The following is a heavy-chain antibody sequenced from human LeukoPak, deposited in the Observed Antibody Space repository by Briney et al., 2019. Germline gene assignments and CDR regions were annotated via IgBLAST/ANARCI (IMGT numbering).Heavy chain of an antibody. CDR1: GYTFTSYG. CDR2: ISGYNGST. CDR3: ARDVVRYFDSLLSDYYYGMDV. D-gene: IGHD3-9*01. V-gene: IGHV1-18*01. J-gene: IGHJ6*02. Sequence: ASVKVSCKASGYTFTSYGVSWVRQAPGQGLEWMGWISGYNGSTKYAQKLQGRVTMTTDTSTSTAYMELRSLRSDDTAVYYCARDVVRYFDSLLSDYYYGMDVWGQGTTVTVSS.